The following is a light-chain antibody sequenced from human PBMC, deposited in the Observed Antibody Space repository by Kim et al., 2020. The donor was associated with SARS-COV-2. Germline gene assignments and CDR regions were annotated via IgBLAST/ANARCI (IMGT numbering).Light chain of an antibody. Sequence: DTQMTQSPSTLSASVGDSVTITCRASQSISNWLAWYQQKPGKAPKLLIYKASTLESVVPSRFSGSGSRTEFTLTISSLQTDDFATYYCQQYNSDSWTFGQGTKVDIK. CDR1: QSISNW. CDR2: KAS. J-gene: IGKJ1*01. CDR3: QQYNSDSWT. V-gene: IGKV1-5*03.